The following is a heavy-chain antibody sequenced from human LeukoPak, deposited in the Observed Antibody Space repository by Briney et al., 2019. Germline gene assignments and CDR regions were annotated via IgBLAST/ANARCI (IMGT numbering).Heavy chain of an antibody. CDR2: IKEEGSEI. V-gene: IGHV3-7*01. CDR1: AFTFSNYW. CDR3: ARDRGYSTFDY. Sequence: GGSLRLSCAASAFTFSNYWMSWVRQAPGKGVGWVANIKEEGSEINYVDSVKGRFTISRDNAKNSLYLQMNSLRVDDTAVYYCARDRGYSTFDYWGQGTLVTVSS. J-gene: IGHJ4*02. D-gene: IGHD4-23*01.